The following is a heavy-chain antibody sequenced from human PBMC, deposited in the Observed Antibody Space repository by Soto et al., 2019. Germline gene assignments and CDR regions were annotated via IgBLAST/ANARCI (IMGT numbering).Heavy chain of an antibody. CDR1: SYSITSAYY. CDR3: ARGGIDVVVDVPHWFDP. V-gene: IGHV4-38-2*01. CDR2: IYHTGST. Sequence: SETLSLTCAVSSYSITSAYYWGWIRQPPGKGLEWIGNIYHTGSTYYNPSLKSRVTMSIDTSKNQFSLKLTSVTAADTAVYHCARGGIDVVVDVPHWFDPWGQGTLVTVSS. J-gene: IGHJ5*02. D-gene: IGHD2-15*01.